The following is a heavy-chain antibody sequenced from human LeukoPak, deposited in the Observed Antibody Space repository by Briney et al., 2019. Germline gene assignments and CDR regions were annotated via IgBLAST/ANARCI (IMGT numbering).Heavy chain of an antibody. CDR1: GFTFNNYA. Sequence: PGGSLRLSCTVSGFTFNNYAMNWVRQAPGKGLEWVSTISSNYATYYADSVKGRFTISRDNAKNSLYLQMNSLRAEDTAVYYCARGTKMVRGVAYYYYYYMDVWGKGTTVTVSS. D-gene: IGHD3-10*01. J-gene: IGHJ6*03. CDR3: ARGTKMVRGVAYYYYYYMDV. V-gene: IGHV3-69-1*01. CDR2: ISSNYAT.